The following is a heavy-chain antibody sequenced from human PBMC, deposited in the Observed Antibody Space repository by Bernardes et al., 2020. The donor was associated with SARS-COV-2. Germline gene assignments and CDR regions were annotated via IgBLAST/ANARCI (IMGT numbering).Heavy chain of an antibody. V-gene: IGHV3-74*01. Sequence: GGSLRLSCAASGFSFNTYWMHWVRQVPGKGLVWVSHINSDGSRTNYADSVKGRFTIFRDNAKNTLYLQMNSLRAEDTAVYYCTRDPSGTSPAWGQGTRVTVSS. CDR1: GFSFNTYW. CDR3: TRDPSGTSPA. CDR2: INSDGSRT. D-gene: IGHD1-1*01. J-gene: IGHJ5*02.